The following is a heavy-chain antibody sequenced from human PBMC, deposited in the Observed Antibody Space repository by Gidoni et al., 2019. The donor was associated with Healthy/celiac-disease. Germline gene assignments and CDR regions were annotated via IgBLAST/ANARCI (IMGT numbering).Heavy chain of an antibody. D-gene: IGHD5-18*01. CDR2: IIPILGIA. J-gene: IGHJ6*02. CDR3: ARDGYPSEPHYGMDV. CDR1: GGTFSSYA. V-gene: IGHV1-69*04. Sequence: QVQLVQSGAEVQKPGSSVKVSCKASGGTFSSYAIGWVRQAPGQGLEWMGRIIPILGIANYAQKFQGRVTITADKSTSTAYMELSSLRSEDTAVYYCARDGYPSEPHYGMDVWGQGTTVTVSS.